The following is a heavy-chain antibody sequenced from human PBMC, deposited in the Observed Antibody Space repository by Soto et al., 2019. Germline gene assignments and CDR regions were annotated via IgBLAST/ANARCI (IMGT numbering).Heavy chain of an antibody. Sequence: EASLKVSCKASGYTFTSYAMHWARQAPGQRLEWMGWINAGNGNTKYSQKFQGRVTITRDTSASTAYMELSSLRSEDTAVYYCARVSPAVVVYDYWGQGTLVTGSS. V-gene: IGHV1-3*01. J-gene: IGHJ4*02. CDR3: ARVSPAVVVYDY. D-gene: IGHD3-22*01. CDR2: INAGNGNT. CDR1: GYTFTSYA.